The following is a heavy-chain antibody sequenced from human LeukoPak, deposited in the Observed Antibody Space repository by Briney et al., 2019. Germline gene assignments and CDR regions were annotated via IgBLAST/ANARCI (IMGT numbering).Heavy chain of an antibody. CDR1: GGSISSGDYY. CDR3: ASTARSSWYVYYFDY. V-gene: IGHV4-30-4*01. J-gene: IGHJ4*02. CDR2: IYYSGST. Sequence: SQTLSLTCTVSGGSISSGDYYWSWIRQPPGKGLEWIGCIYYSGSTYYNPSLKSRVTISVDTSKNQFSLKLSSVTAADTAVYYCASTARSSWYVYYFDYWGQGTLVTVSS. D-gene: IGHD6-13*01.